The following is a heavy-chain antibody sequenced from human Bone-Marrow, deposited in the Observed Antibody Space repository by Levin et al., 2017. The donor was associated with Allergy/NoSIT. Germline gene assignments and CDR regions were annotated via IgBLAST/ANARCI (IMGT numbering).Heavy chain of an antibody. D-gene: IGHD6-19*01. CDR2: ILSSSSTI. CDR1: GFAFSSSS. CDR3: ARGGISSGWYLVDY. Sequence: LSLTCAASGFAFSSSSMNWVRQAPGKGLEWISYILSSSSTIHYADSVKGRFTISRDNAKNSLYLQMNSLRDEDTAVYYCARGGISSGWYLVDYWGQGTLVTVSS. V-gene: IGHV3-48*02. J-gene: IGHJ4*02.